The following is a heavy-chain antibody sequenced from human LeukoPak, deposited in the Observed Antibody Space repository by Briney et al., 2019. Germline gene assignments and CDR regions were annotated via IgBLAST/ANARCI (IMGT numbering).Heavy chain of an antibody. CDR2: IRFDGSNK. Sequence: GGSLRLSCAASGFTFSSYGMHWVRQAPGKGLEWLAFIRFDGSNKYYADSVKGRFPISRDNSKNTLYLQMNSLRAEDTAVYYCAKVDGYNVGYWGQGTLVTVSS. J-gene: IGHJ4*02. CDR1: GFTFSSYG. D-gene: IGHD5-24*01. CDR3: AKVDGYNVGY. V-gene: IGHV3-30*02.